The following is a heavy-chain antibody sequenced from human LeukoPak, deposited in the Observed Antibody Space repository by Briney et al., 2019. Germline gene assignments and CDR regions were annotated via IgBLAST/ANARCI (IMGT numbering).Heavy chain of an antibody. V-gene: IGHV4-31*03. D-gene: IGHD2-2*01. Sequence: SQTLSLTCTVSGGSISSGGYYWSWIRQHPGKGLEWIGYIYYSGSTYYNLSLKSRVTISVDTSKNQFSLKLSSVTAADTAVYYCARVIIVVVPAATDAFDIWGQGTMVTVSS. CDR1: GGSISSGGYY. CDR3: ARVIIVVVPAATDAFDI. CDR2: IYYSGST. J-gene: IGHJ3*02.